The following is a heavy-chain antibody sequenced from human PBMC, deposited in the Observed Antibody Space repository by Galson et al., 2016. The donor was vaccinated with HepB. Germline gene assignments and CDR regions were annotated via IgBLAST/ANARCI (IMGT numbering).Heavy chain of an antibody. D-gene: IGHD2-15*01. Sequence: SLRLSCAASGFTFTSYAMGWVRQAPGKGLEWVSSIGGGGIRTYYADSVKGRFIISRDNSKNTLFLQMNTLRAEDTAIYSCARVNCYLTPGSNCFRWFDPWGQGTLVTVSS. CDR2: IGGGGIRT. CDR1: GFTFTSYA. V-gene: IGHV3-23*01. J-gene: IGHJ5*02. CDR3: ARVNCYLTPGSNCFRWFDP.